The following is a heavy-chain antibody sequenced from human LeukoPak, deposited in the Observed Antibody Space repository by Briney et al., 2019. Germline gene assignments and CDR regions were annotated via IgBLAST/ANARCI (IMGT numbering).Heavy chain of an antibody. V-gene: IGHV3-30*18. Sequence: GGSMRLSCAAYGFTFSSYGMHWVRQAPGKGLEWVAVISYDGSNKYYADSVKGRFTISRDNSKNTLYLQMNSLRAEDTAVYYGAKASCSGGSCYHNWFDPWGQGTLVTVSS. CDR2: ISYDGSNK. D-gene: IGHD2-15*01. CDR3: AKASCSGGSCYHNWFDP. CDR1: GFTFSSYG. J-gene: IGHJ5*02.